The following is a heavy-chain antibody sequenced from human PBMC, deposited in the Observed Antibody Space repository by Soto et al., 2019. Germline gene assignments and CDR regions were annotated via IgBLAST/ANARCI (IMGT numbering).Heavy chain of an antibody. J-gene: IGHJ4*02. CDR2: INPNSGGT. Sequence: AAVKVSCKASGYTFAGYYMHWVRQAPGQGLEWMGWINPNSGGTNYAQQFQGWVTMTRDTSISTAYMELSRLRSDDTAVYYCAREGERYFDWLPYDYWGQGTLVTVSS. V-gene: IGHV1-2*04. CDR3: AREGERYFDWLPYDY. D-gene: IGHD3-9*01. CDR1: GYTFAGYY.